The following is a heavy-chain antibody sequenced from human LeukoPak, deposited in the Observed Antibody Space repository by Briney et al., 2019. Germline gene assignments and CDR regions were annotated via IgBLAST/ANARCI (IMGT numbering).Heavy chain of an antibody. J-gene: IGHJ4*02. D-gene: IGHD6-13*01. V-gene: IGHV4-59*01. CDR2: IYYSGST. CDR3: AGSSWFNY. Sequence: SETLSLTCTVSGGSISSYYWSWIRQPPGKGLEWIGHIYYSGSTNYNPSLKSRVTISVDTSKNQFSLKLSTVTAADTAVYYCAGSSWFNYWGQGTLVTVSS. CDR1: GGSISSYY.